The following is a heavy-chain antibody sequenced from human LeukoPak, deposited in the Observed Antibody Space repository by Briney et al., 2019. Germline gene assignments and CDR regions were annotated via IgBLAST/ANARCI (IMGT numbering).Heavy chain of an antibody. D-gene: IGHD1-1*01. V-gene: IGHV3-30*18. CDR1: GFTFSNYG. J-gene: IGHJ6*02. CDR2: ISYDGVNK. Sequence: SGKSLRLSCAASGFTFSNYGMHWVRQAPGKGLEWVALISYDGVNKYYADSVKGRFTISRDNSKNTLYLRMNSLRVEDTALYYCAKLRELATYYYYYGLDVWGQGTTVTVSS. CDR3: AKLRELATYYYYYGLDV.